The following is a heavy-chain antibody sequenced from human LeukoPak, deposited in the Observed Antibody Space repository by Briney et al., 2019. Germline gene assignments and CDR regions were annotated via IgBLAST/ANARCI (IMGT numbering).Heavy chain of an antibody. J-gene: IGHJ5*02. CDR3: ARGLYYYDTRGYFPLDT. D-gene: IGHD3-22*01. Sequence: PGGSLRLSCAASGFSFSSCALHWVRQAPGKGLEWVTGISSDGSNKFYADSVQDRFIISKDNSTNTLNLQMSSLRVEDTAVFFCARGLYYYDTRGYFPLDTWGQGILVIVSS. CDR1: GFSFSSCA. CDR2: ISSDGSNK. V-gene: IGHV3-30-3*01.